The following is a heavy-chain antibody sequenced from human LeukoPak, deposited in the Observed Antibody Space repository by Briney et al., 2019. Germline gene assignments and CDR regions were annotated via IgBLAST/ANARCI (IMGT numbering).Heavy chain of an antibody. V-gene: IGHV1-2*02. Sequence: GASVKVSCKASGYTFTGCYMHWVGQAPGQGLEWMGWINPNSGGTNYAQKFQGRVTMTRDTSISTAYMELSRLRSDDTAVYYCARAYCGGDCHSNWFDPWGQGTLVTVSS. CDR3: ARAYCGGDCHSNWFDP. CDR2: INPNSGGT. D-gene: IGHD2-21*01. CDR1: GYTFTGCY. J-gene: IGHJ5*02.